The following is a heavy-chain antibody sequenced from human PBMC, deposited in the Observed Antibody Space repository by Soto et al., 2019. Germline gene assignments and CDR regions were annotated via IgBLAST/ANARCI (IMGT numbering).Heavy chain of an antibody. CDR1: GYTFTSYY. CDR2: INPSGGST. J-gene: IGHJ6*02. V-gene: IGHV1-46*01. CDR3: ASSSVVVVAATLTPYYYGMDV. D-gene: IGHD2-15*01. Sequence: ASVKVSFKASGYTFTSYYMHWVRQAPGQGLEWMGIINPSGGSTSYAQKFQGRVTMTRDTSTSTVYMELSSLRSEDTAVYYCASSSVVVVAATLTPYYYGMDVWGQGTTVTVSS.